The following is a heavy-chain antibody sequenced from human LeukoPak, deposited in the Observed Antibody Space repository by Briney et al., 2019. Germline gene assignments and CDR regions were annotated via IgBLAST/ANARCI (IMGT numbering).Heavy chain of an antibody. CDR3: AKFYYDSSALIGDAFDI. Sequence: GGSLRLSCAASGFTFSSYGMHWVRQAPGKGLEWVAVIWYDGSNKYYADSVKGRFTISRDNSKNTLYLQMNSLRAEDTAVYYCAKFYYDSSALIGDAFDIWGQGTMVTVSS. CDR2: IWYDGSNK. D-gene: IGHD3-22*01. V-gene: IGHV3-33*06. J-gene: IGHJ3*02. CDR1: GFTFSSYG.